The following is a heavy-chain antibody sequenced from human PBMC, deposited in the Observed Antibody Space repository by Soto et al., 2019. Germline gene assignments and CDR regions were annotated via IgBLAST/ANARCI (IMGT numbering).Heavy chain of an antibody. CDR1: GYTFTGYY. J-gene: IGHJ4*02. D-gene: IGHD2-15*01. Sequence: GASVKVSCKASGYTFTGYYMHWVRQAPGHGLEWMGWINPNSGGTNYAQKFQGWVTMTRDTSISTAYMELSRLRSDDTAVYYCAREHCSGGSCYSGRFDYWGQGTLVTVSS. CDR3: AREHCSGGSCYSGRFDY. CDR2: INPNSGGT. V-gene: IGHV1-2*04.